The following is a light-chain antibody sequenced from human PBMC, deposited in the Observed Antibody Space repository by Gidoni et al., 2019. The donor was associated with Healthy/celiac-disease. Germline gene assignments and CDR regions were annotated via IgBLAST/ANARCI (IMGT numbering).Light chain of an antibody. CDR2: DAS. CDR1: QSVSSY. Sequence: IVLPQSPATLSLSPRERATHSCRASQSVSSYLAWFHQKPGQAPRLLIYDASNRAPGITARFSGSVSGTEFTLTISSLEPEDFAVYYCQRRINWPPFTFGPGTKVDIK. J-gene: IGKJ3*01. V-gene: IGKV3-11*01. CDR3: QRRINWPPFT.